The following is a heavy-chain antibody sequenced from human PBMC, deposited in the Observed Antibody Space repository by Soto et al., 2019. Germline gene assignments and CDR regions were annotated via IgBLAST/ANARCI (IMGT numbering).Heavy chain of an antibody. CDR3: ARNSGYDRHYGMGV. V-gene: IGHV4-4*02. J-gene: IGHJ6*02. Sequence: SETLSLTCAVSGDSISSSNWWSWVRQPPGKGLEWIGEIFHSGSTNYNPSLKSRVTLSVDKSRNQFSLKLKSVTAADTAVYYCARNSGYDRHYGMGVWGQGTTVTVSS. CDR2: IFHSGST. CDR1: GDSISSSNW. D-gene: IGHD5-12*01.